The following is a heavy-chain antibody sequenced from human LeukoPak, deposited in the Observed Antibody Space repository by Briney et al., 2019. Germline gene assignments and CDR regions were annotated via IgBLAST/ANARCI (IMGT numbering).Heavy chain of an antibody. V-gene: IGHV3-21*01. J-gene: IGHJ6*03. D-gene: IGHD2-2*01. CDR2: ISSSSSYI. CDR1: GFTFSSYS. Sequence: GGSLRLSCAASGFTFSSYSMNWVRQAPGKGLEWVSSISSSSSYIYYADSVKGRFTIARDNAKNSLYLQMNSLRAEDTAVYYCASEVVPAAIGNYYYYYMDFWGKGTTVTVSS. CDR3: ASEVVPAAIGNYYYYYMDF.